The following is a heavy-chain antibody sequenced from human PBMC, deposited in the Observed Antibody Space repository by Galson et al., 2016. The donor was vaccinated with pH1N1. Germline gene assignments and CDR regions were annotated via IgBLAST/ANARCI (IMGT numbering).Heavy chain of an antibody. D-gene: IGHD2-2*01. CDR3: ARSYCSSTSCYGGSYYYYGMDV. V-gene: IGHV7-4-1*04. CDR1: GYTFTSNA. Sequence: SVKVPCKASGYTFTSNAMNWVRQAPGQGLEWMGWINTNTGNPTYAQGFTGRFVFSLDTSVSMAYLQISSLKAEDTAVYYCARSYCSSTSCYGGSYYYYGMDVWGQGTTVTVSS. CDR2: INTNTGNP. J-gene: IGHJ6*02.